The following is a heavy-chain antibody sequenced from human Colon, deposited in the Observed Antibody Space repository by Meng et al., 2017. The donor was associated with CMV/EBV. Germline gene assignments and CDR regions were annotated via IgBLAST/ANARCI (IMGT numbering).Heavy chain of an antibody. CDR2: INSSSQYI. J-gene: IGHJ6*02. V-gene: IGHV3-21*01. CDR1: GSTFSSYN. D-gene: IGHD6-6*01. Sequence: GESLKISCAASGSTFSSYNMNWVRQAPGKGLEWVSFINSSSQYIYYADSVKGRFTISRDNAKNSLYLQMNSLRAEDTAVYYCVRDLYPSIAVGPNFYNYAMDLWGQGTTVTVSS. CDR3: VRDLYPSIAVGPNFYNYAMDL.